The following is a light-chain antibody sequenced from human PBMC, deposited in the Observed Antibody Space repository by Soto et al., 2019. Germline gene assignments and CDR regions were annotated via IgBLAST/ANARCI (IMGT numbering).Light chain of an antibody. Sequence: QPVLTQSPSASASLGASVKLTCTLSSGHSSYAIAWHQQQPEKGPRYLMKLNSDGSHSKGDGIPDRFSGSSSGAERYLTFSSLQSEDEADYYCQTWGTGVVFGGGTKVTVL. CDR2: LNSDGSH. J-gene: IGLJ2*01. CDR1: SGHSSYA. V-gene: IGLV4-69*01. CDR3: QTWGTGVV.